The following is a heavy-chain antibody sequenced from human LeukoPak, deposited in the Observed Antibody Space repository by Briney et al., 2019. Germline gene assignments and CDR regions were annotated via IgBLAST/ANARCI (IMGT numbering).Heavy chain of an antibody. CDR2: IKQDGSEK. CDR1: GFTFSSYW. CDR3: ARDRDSSGWYDAFDI. J-gene: IGHJ3*02. V-gene: IGHV3-7*01. Sequence: GGSLRLSCAASGFTFSSYWMSWVHQAPGKGLEWVANIKQDGSEKYYVDSVKGRFTISRDNAKNSLYLQMNSLRAEDTAVYYCARDRDSSGWYDAFDIWGQGTMVTVSS. D-gene: IGHD6-19*01.